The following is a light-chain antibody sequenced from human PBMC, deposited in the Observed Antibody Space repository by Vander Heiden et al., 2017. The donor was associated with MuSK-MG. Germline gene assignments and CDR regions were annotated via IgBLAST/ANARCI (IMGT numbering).Light chain of an antibody. CDR2: GAS. CDR3: QQYGSSLFT. V-gene: IGKV3-20*01. Sequence: EIVLTQSPGTLSLSPGGRATLTCKASQSFSSSYFAAYQQKPGQAPRLLIYGASSRATVIPDRVSGSGSGTDFTLTISRLEPEDFAVYYCQQYGSSLFTFGGGTKVDIK. J-gene: IGKJ4*01. CDR1: QSFSSSY.